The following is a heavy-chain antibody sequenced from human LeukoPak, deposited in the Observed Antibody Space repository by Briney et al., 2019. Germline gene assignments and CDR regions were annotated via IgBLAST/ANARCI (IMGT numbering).Heavy chain of an antibody. Sequence: ASVKVSCKASGYTFTSYDINWVRQATGQGLERMGWMNPNSGNTGYAQKFQGRVTMTRNTSISTAYMELSSLRSEDTAVYYCARAVTTVDGMDVWGQGTTVTVSS. CDR3: ARAVTTVDGMDV. CDR2: MNPNSGNT. J-gene: IGHJ6*02. CDR1: GYTFTSYD. V-gene: IGHV1-8*01. D-gene: IGHD4-23*01.